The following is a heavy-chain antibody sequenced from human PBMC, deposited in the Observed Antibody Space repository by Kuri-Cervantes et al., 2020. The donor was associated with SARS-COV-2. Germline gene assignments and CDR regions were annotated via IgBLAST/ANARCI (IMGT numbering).Heavy chain of an antibody. V-gene: IGHV3-30*09. J-gene: IGHJ4*02. CDR3: ARGVVGVRGVMVRLDF. Sequence: GESLKISCGVSGFVFRSQAMHWVRQAPGKGLEWVAVISYDGSNSYYADSVKGRFAVSRDNSKNILYLQMNSLSAEDTAVYYCARGVVGVRGVMVRLDFWGQGTLVTVSS. D-gene: IGHD3-10*01. CDR1: GFVFRSQA. CDR2: ISYDGSNS.